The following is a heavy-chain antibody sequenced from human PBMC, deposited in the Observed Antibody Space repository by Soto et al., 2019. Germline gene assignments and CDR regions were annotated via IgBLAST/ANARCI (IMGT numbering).Heavy chain of an antibody. CDR1: GGSFNRHT. J-gene: IGHJ4*02. Sequence: QVQLVQSGAEVRKPGSSVRVSCKASGGSFNRHTISWVRQAPGQGLEWMGGIIPIFGTANHAQKFQGRVTIIADESTSTVYMELGSLRSDETAIYYCARGWGYDSTDYYYAYWGQGTLVIVSS. CDR3: ARGWGYDSTDYYYAY. V-gene: IGHV1-69*01. D-gene: IGHD3-22*01. CDR2: IIPIFGTA.